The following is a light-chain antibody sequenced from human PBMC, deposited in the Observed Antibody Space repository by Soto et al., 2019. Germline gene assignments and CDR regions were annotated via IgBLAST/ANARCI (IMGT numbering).Light chain of an antibody. J-gene: IGKJ2*01. CDR2: GSS. V-gene: IGKV3-20*01. Sequence: ESMLTQSPGTLSLSPGERATLSCRASRSVSTRYITWYQQKPGQTPRLLIYGSSIRATGIPDRFSGSGFGTDFTLSSRSVAAEDFAVYYCQQFGDSPPAFTFGQGTKLEI. CDR3: QQFGDSPPAFT. CDR1: RSVSTRY.